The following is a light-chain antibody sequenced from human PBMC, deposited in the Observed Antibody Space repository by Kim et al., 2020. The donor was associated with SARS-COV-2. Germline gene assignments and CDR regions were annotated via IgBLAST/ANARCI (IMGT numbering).Light chain of an antibody. V-gene: IGKV3-20*01. CDR3: ELYGSSTLFT. Sequence: PGGRANLSCRASQSVSSSFVALYQQKPGQAPRLLIYGASSRATGIPDRFSGSGSGTDFTLTNSSLEPDDFAVYFCELYGSSTLFTFGPGTKVDIK. CDR2: GAS. CDR1: QSVSSSF. J-gene: IGKJ3*01.